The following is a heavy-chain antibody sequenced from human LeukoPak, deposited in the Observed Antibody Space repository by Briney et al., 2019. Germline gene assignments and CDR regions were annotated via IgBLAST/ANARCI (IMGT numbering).Heavy chain of an antibody. CDR1: GYTFTGYY. V-gene: IGHV1-2*02. D-gene: IGHD3-22*01. Sequence: GASVKVSCKASGYTFTGYYMHWVRQAPGQGLEWMGWINPNSGGTNYAQKFQGRVTMTRDTSISTAYMELSRLRSDDTAVYYCARDYYDSSEYYYYYMDVWGKGTTVTVS. CDR2: INPNSGGT. J-gene: IGHJ6*03. CDR3: ARDYYDSSEYYYYYMDV.